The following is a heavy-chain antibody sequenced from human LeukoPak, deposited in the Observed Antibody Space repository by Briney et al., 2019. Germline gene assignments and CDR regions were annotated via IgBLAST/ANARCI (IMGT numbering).Heavy chain of an antibody. CDR2: ISGSGTDI. D-gene: IGHD1-7*01. V-gene: IGHV3-21*01. J-gene: IGHJ3*02. CDR3: ARRTYPNDAFDI. Sequence: GGSLRLSCAASGFTFNTYSMNWVRQDPGKRLEWVSAISGSGTDIYYPDSLKGRFTISRDNAKNSLYLQVTSLRAEDTAVYYCARRTYPNDAFDIWGQGTMVSVSS. CDR1: GFTFNTYS.